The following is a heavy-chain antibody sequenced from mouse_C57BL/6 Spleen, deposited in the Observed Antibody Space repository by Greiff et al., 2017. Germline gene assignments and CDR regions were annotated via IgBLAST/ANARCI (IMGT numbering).Heavy chain of an antibody. CDR1: GYTFTSYW. CDR3: ASLGRGGAMDY. V-gene: IGHV1-69*01. Sequence: QVQLQQPGAELVMPGASVKLSCKASGYTFTSYWMHWVKQRPGQGLEWIGEIDPSDSYTNYNQKFKGKSTLTVDKSSSTAYMQLSSLTSEDSAVYYCASLGRGGAMDYWGQGTSVTVSS. D-gene: IGHD4-1*01. CDR2: IDPSDSYT. J-gene: IGHJ4*01.